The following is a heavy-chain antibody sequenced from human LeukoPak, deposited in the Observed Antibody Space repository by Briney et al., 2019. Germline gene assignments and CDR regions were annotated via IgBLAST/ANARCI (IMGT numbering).Heavy chain of an antibody. V-gene: IGHV1-58*01. CDR2: IVVGSGNT. D-gene: IGHD2-2*01. Sequence: SVKVSPKASGFTFTSSAVQWVRQARGQRLEWIGWIVVGSGNTNYAQKFQERVTITRDMSTSTAYMELSSLRSEDTAVYYCAARGGVPAAAGNWYFDLWGRGTLVTVSS. CDR1: GFTFTSSA. J-gene: IGHJ2*01. CDR3: AARGGVPAAAGNWYFDL.